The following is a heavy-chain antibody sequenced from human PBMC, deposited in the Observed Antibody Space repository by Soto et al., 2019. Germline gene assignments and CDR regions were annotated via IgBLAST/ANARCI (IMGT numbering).Heavy chain of an antibody. V-gene: IGHV4-30-4*01. CDR3: AGVDVGATTIDY. D-gene: IGHD1-26*01. CDR2: IYYSGST. CDR1: GGSISSGDYY. J-gene: IGHJ4*02. Sequence: QVQLQESGPGLVKPSQTLSLTCTVSGGSISSGDYYWSWIRQPPGKGLEWIGYIYYSGSTYYNPSLKSRXXIXVXXSKNQCSLKLSSVTAADTAVYYCAGVDVGATTIDYWGQGTLVTVSS.